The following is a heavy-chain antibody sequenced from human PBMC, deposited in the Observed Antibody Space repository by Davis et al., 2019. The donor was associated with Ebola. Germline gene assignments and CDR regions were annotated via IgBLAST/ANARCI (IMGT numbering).Heavy chain of an antibody. CDR2: IYLDDDK. CDR1: GFSLSTSGVG. V-gene: IGHV2-5*02. Sequence: SGPALVKPTQTLTLTFTFSGFSLSTSGVGVGWIRQPPGKALEWLALIYLDDDKRYSPSLKSRLTIPKDTSKNQVVLTMTNMDPVDTATYYCAHEGTTGSDYGMDVWGQGTLVTVSS. D-gene: IGHD1-7*01. CDR3: AHEGTTGSDYGMDV. J-gene: IGHJ6*02.